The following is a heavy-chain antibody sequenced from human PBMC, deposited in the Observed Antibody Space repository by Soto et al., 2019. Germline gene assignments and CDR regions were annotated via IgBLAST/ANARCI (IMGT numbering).Heavy chain of an antibody. CDR3: ARGRGDLDY. V-gene: IGHV4-34*01. CDR1: GASLSDNY. CDR2: INHSGNS. Sequence: QVQLQRWGAGLVKPSETLSLTCAVYGASLSDNYWSWIRQPPGKGLEWIGEINHSGNSNYNPSLKSRVTISVDTSKSQVSLKLRSVTAADTAVYYCARGRGDLDYWGQGSQVTVSS. D-gene: IGHD3-3*01. J-gene: IGHJ4*02.